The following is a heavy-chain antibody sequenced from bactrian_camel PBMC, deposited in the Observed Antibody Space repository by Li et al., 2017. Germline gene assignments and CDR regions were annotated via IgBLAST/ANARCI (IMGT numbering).Heavy chain of an antibody. CDR3: AAGPPPPTMGWVFRGDTRFTF. CDR2: ITNLGIT. Sequence: HVQLVESGGGSVQAGGSLRLSCASSEPTFSRRCMGWFRQAPGKERELISSITNLGITTYKESVKGRFTISHDNAKNTTYLQMNSLKPEDSAMYVCAAGPPPPTMGWVFRGDTRFTFWGRGTQVTVS. V-gene: IGHV3S53*01. J-gene: IGHJ4*01. D-gene: IGHD5*01. CDR1: EPTFSRRC.